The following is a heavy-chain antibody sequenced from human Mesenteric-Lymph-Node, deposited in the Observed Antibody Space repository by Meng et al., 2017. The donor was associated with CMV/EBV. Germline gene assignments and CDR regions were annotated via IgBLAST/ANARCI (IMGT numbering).Heavy chain of an antibody. V-gene: IGHV3-23*01. CDR2: ISGSGGST. J-gene: IGHJ4*02. Sequence: FTFRSYAMGWVRQAPGKGLEWVSAISGSGGSTYYADSVKGRFTISRDNSKNTLYLQMNSLRAEDTAVYYCAKGVVPAAISVSHFDYWGQGTLVTVSS. CDR1: FTFRSYA. CDR3: AKGVVPAAISVSHFDY. D-gene: IGHD2-2*02.